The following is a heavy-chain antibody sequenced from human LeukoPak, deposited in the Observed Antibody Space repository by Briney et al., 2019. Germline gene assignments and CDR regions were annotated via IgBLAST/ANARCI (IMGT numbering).Heavy chain of an antibody. D-gene: IGHD2-8*01. Sequence: GGSLRLSCAASGFTLSSYAMHWVRQAPGKGLEWVAVISYDGSNKYYADSVKGRFTISRDNSKNTLYLQMNSLRAEDTAVYYCAKETGVYATNYFDYWGQGTLVTVSS. V-gene: IGHV3-30*04. CDR1: GFTLSSYA. J-gene: IGHJ4*02. CDR2: ISYDGSNK. CDR3: AKETGVYATNYFDY.